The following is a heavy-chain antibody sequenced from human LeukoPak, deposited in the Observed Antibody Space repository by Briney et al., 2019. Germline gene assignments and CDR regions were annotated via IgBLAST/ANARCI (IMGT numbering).Heavy chain of an antibody. D-gene: IGHD1-14*01. CDR3: ARVGPHTGQYFDY. Sequence: ASVKVSCKASGGTFSSYAISWVRQAPGQGLEWMGGIIPIFGTANYAQKFQGRVTITADESTSTAYMELSSLRSEDTAVYYCARVGPHTGQYFDYWGQGTLVTASS. V-gene: IGHV1-69*13. J-gene: IGHJ4*02. CDR2: IIPIFGTA. CDR1: GGTFSSYA.